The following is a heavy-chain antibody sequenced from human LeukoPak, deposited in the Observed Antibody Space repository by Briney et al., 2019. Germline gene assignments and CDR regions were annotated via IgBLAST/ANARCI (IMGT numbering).Heavy chain of an antibody. CDR2: INPNSGGT. V-gene: IGHV1-2*04. J-gene: IGHJ4*02. CDR3: ARGGSGASRYYFDY. D-gene: IGHD3-16*01. Sequence: ASVKVSCKASGYTFTGYYMHWVRQAPGQGLEWMGWINPNSGGTNYAQKFQGWVTMTRDTSISTAYMELSRLRSDDTAVYYCARGGSGASRYYFDYWGQGTLVTVSS. CDR1: GYTFTGYY.